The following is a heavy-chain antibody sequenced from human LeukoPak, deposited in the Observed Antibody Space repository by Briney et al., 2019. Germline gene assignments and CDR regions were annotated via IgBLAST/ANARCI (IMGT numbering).Heavy chain of an antibody. V-gene: IGHV3-15*01. CDR3: TTSTIIVVVISSFTIDY. D-gene: IGHD3-22*01. CDR2: IKSKTDGGTT. Sequence: GGSLRLSCAASGFTFSNAWMSWVRQAPGKGLEWVGRIKSKTDGGTTDYAAPVKGRFTISRDDSKNTLYLQMNSLKTEDTAVYYCTTSTIIVVVISSFTIDYWGQGTLVTVSS. J-gene: IGHJ4*02. CDR1: GFTFSNAW.